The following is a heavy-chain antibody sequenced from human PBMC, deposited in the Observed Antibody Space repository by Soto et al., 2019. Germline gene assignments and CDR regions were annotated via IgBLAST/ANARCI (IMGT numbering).Heavy chain of an antibody. Sequence: PGGSLRLSFAASGFTFSSYGMHWVRQAQGKGLEWVAVISYDGSNKYYADSVKGRFTISRDNSKNTLYLQMNSLRAEDTAVYYCAKGGGSYDILTGYKWYYYYGMDVWGQGTTVTVSS. V-gene: IGHV3-30*18. J-gene: IGHJ6*02. CDR1: GFTFSSYG. CDR2: ISYDGSNK. CDR3: AKGGGSYDILTGYKWYYYYGMDV. D-gene: IGHD3-9*01.